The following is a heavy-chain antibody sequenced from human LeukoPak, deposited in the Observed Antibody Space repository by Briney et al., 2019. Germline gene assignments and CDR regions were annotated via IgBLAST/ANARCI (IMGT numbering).Heavy chain of an antibody. CDR1: GFIFSGSA. CDR2: IRSKANSYAT. D-gene: IGHD6-13*01. Sequence: GGSLRLSCAASGFIFSGSAMHWVRQASGKGLEWVGRIRSKANSYATAYAASVKGRFTISRDDSKNTAYLQMNSLKTEDTAVYYCARDPRGAADTYGMDVWGQGTTVTVSS. CDR3: ARDPRGAADTYGMDV. V-gene: IGHV3-73*01. J-gene: IGHJ6*02.